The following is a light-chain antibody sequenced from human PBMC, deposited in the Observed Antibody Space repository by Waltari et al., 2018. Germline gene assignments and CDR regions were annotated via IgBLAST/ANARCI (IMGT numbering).Light chain of an antibody. CDR3: QQLKSYPIT. Sequence: DFQMTQSPSTLAASVGDRVTIACRASHCIDYGLAWYQQKPGKAPKLLSYDASTLQSGVPSRFSGSGSGMDFNITISSLQPEDFATYYCQQLKSYPITFGGGTKVEIK. CDR1: HCIDYG. V-gene: IGKV1-5*01. J-gene: IGKJ4*01. CDR2: DAS.